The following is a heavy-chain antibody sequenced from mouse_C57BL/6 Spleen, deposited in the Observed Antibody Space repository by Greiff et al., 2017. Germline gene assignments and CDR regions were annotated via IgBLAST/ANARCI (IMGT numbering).Heavy chain of an antibody. CDR3: AIIRHNNGWYCFDY. D-gene: IGHD1-1*02. Sequence: QVQLQQPGAELVKPGASVKLSCKASGYTFTSYWMHWVKQRPGRGLEWIGRIAPNSGGTKYNEKFKSKATLTVDKPSRTAYMQLSGLTSENSAVYYCAIIRHNNGWYCFDYWGQGTTLTVSS. J-gene: IGHJ2*01. CDR2: IAPNSGGT. CDR1: GYTFTSYW. V-gene: IGHV1-72*01.